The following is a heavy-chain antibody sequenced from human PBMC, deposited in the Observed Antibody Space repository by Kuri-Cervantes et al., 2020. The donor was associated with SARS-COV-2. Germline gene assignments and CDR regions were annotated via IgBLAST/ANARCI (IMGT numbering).Heavy chain of an antibody. Sequence: SETLSLTCAVYGGSFSGYYWSWIRQPPGKGLEWIGEINHSGSTNYNPSLKSRVTISVDASKNQFSLKLSSVTAADTAGYYCARGRRGVPATVFDYWGQGTLVTISS. CDR3: ARGRRGVPATVFDY. J-gene: IGHJ4*02. CDR1: GGSFSGYY. CDR2: INHSGST. V-gene: IGHV4-34*01. D-gene: IGHD2-2*01.